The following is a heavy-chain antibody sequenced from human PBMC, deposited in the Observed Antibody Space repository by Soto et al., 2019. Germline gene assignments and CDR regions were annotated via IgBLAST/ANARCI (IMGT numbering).Heavy chain of an antibody. Sequence: SGPTLVNPTQTLTLTCAFSGFSLSTSGMRVSWIRQPPGKALEWLARIDWDDDKFYSTSLKPRLTIFKDTSKNQVVLTMTNMDPVDTATYYCARGRGTDAFDIWGQGTKVTVS. CDR1: GFSLSTSGMR. J-gene: IGHJ3*02. CDR2: IDWDDDK. D-gene: IGHD3-10*01. V-gene: IGHV2-70*04. CDR3: ARGRGTDAFDI.